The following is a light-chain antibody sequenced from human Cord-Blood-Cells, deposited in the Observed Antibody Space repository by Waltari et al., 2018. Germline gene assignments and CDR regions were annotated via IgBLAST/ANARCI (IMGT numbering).Light chain of an antibody. CDR1: SSDVGGYNY. CDR2: EVS. J-gene: IGLJ2*01. Sequence: QSALTQPPSASGSPGQSVTISCTGTSSDVGGYNYVSWYQQHPGKAPKLMIYEVSKRPSGVPGRCSGSKSGNTASLTVAGRQAEDEADYYCSSYAGSNDVVFGGGTKLTVL. CDR3: SSYAGSNDVV. V-gene: IGLV2-8*01.